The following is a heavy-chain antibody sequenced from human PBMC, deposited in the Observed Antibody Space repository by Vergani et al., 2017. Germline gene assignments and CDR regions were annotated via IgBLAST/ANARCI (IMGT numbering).Heavy chain of an antibody. V-gene: IGHV3-23*01. J-gene: IGHJ4*02. D-gene: IGHD5-24*01. Sequence: EVQLLESGGRLVQPGGSLRLSCVASGFAFSFYAMSWVRQAPGRGLGGVSGLTASGSGISYADSVRGRFTISRDNSKNTLFLQMDSLRAEDTAVYCCAKSGWLQHFGAHYFDSWGQGILVTVSS. CDR1: GFAFSFYA. CDR2: LTASGSGI. CDR3: AKSGWLQHFGAHYFDS.